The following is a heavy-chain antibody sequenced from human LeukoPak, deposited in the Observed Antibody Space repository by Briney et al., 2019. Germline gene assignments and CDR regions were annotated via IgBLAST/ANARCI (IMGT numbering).Heavy chain of an antibody. Sequence: GGSLRLSCAASGFTFSSYAMSWVRQAPGKGLEWVSAISGSGGSTYYADSVKGRFTISRDNSKNTLYLQMNSLRAEDTAVYYCARDWKRYFTPVARYYYMDVWGKGTTVTVSS. J-gene: IGHJ6*03. V-gene: IGHV3-23*01. CDR1: GFTFSSYA. CDR3: ARDWKRYFTPVARYYYMDV. CDR2: ISGSGGST. D-gene: IGHD3-9*01.